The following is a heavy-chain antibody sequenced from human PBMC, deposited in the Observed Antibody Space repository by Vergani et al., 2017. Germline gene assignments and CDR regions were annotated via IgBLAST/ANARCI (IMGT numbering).Heavy chain of an antibody. CDR3: TRHGRSGWAGYFQH. J-gene: IGHJ1*01. V-gene: IGHV4-34*01. CDR2: INHSGST. CDR1: GGSFSGYY. D-gene: IGHD6-19*01. Sequence: QVQLQQWGAGLLKPSETLSLTCAVDGGSFSGYYWSWIRQPPGKGLEWIGEINHSGSTNYNPSLKSRVTISVDTSKNQFSLNLTSVTAADTAVYYCTRHGRSGWAGYFQHWGQGTLVTASS.